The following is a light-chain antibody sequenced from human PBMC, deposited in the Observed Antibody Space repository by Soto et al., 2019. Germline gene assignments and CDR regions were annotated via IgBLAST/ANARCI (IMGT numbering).Light chain of an antibody. CDR3: QQHNNWPPVK. Sequence: EIVLTHSPSTLSLSPVERATLSFMASQSISSFLAWYQQKPGQAPRLLIYGASTRATGIPARFSGSGSGTEFTLTISSLQSEDFAVYYCQQHNNWPPVKFGQGTKVDIK. J-gene: IGKJ1*01. CDR2: GAS. CDR1: QSISSF. V-gene: IGKV3-15*01.